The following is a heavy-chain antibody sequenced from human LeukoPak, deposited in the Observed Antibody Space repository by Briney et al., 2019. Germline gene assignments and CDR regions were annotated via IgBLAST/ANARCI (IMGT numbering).Heavy chain of an antibody. CDR1: GYSFTSYW. Sequence: GESLKISCKGSGYSFTSYWIGWVRQIPGKGLEWMGIIYPGDSETRYGPPFRGQVTISADKSISTTYLQWSSLEVSDTAMYFCARFLYGHYSHYFDYWGQGTLVTVSS. CDR2: IYPGDSET. J-gene: IGHJ4*02. D-gene: IGHD4-17*01. CDR3: ARFLYGHYSHYFDY. V-gene: IGHV5-51*01.